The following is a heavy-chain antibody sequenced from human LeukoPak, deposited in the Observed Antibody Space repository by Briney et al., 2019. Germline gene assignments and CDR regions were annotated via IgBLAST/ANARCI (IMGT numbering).Heavy chain of an antibody. D-gene: IGHD5-18*01. CDR2: IYYSGST. J-gene: IGHJ3*02. V-gene: IGHV4-59*01. Sequence: PSETLSLTCTVSGGSISSYYWSWIRQPPGKGLEWIGYIYYSGSTNYNPSLKSRVTISVDTSKNQFSLKLSSVTAADTAVYYCARVRIQLWANAFDIWGQGTMVTVS. CDR3: ARVRIQLWANAFDI. CDR1: GGSISSYY.